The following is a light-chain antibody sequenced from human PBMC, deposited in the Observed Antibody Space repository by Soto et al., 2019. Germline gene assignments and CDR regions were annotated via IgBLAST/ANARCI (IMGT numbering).Light chain of an antibody. CDR2: EVS. V-gene: IGLV2-14*01. CDR1: SSDIGGYKY. J-gene: IGLJ2*01. Sequence: QSALTQPASVSGSPGQSITISCTGTSSDIGGYKYVSWYQQHPGKAPKLMIFEVSNRPSGVSNRFSGSKSGNTASLTISGLQADDEADYYGSSYTSSGTLVVFGGGTKVTVL. CDR3: SSYTSSGTLVV.